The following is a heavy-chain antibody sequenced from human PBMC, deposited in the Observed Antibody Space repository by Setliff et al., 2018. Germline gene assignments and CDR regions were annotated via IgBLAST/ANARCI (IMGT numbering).Heavy chain of an antibody. CDR2: ISPSGST. CDR3: ARSPSSGAYWNPRPFYSDY. D-gene: IGHD1-26*01. V-gene: IGHV4-61*09. CDR1: GASISSGGYY. Sequence: SETLSLTCTVSGASISSGGYYWTWIRQPAGKALEWIGHISPSGSTTYNPSLESRVTISPDTSKNHFSLKVNSVTAADTALYYCARSPSSGAYWNPRPFYSDYWGQGTLVTVSS. J-gene: IGHJ4*02.